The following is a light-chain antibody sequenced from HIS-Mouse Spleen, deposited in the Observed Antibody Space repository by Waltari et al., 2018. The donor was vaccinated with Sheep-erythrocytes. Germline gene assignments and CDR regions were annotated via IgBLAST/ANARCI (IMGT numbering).Light chain of an antibody. V-gene: IGLV3-21*02. Sequence: SYVLTQPPSVLVAPGQTARITCGGNNIGRKSVHWYQQKPGQAPVLVVYDDSDRPSGIPERFSGSNSGNTATLTISRVEAGDEADYYCQVWDSSSDHPYVFGTGTKVTVL. CDR2: DDS. CDR1: NIGRKS. CDR3: QVWDSSSDHPYV. J-gene: IGLJ1*01.